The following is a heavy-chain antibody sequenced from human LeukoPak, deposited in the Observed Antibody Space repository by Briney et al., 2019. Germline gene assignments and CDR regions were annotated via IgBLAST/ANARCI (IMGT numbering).Heavy chain of an antibody. V-gene: IGHV3-21*01. CDR1: GFTFSSYS. D-gene: IGHD3-3*01. CDR3: ANTPYDFWSGLYYFDY. Sequence: GGSLRLSCAASGFTFSSYSMDWVRQAPGKGLEWVSSISSSSSYIYYADSVKGRFTISRDNAKNSLYLQMNSLRAEDTAVNYCANTPYDFWSGLYYFDYWGQGTLVTVSS. CDR2: ISSSSSYI. J-gene: IGHJ4*02.